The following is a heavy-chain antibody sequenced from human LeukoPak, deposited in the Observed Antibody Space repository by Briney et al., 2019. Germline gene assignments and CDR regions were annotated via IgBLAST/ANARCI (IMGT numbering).Heavy chain of an antibody. CDR1: GGSFSGYY. D-gene: IGHD2-15*01. J-gene: IGHJ5*02. CDR2: INHSGNT. V-gene: IGHV4-34*01. CDR3: VTEPGYCTGGRCYGGWFDP. Sequence: ASETLSLTCAVYGGSFSGYYWSWIRQAPGKGLEWIWEINHSGNTNYNPSLKSRVTISVDTSKNQFSLKLSSVTAADTAVYYCVTEPGYCTGGRCYGGWFDPWGQGTLVTVSS.